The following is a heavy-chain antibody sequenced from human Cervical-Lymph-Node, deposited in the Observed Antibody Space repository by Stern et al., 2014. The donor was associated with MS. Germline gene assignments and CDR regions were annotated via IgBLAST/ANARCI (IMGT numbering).Heavy chain of an antibody. CDR2: IIPIFGTA. Sequence: QVQLVESGAEVKKPGSSVKVSCKASGGTFSSYAISWVRQAPGQGLEWMGGIIPIFGTANYAQKFQGRVTITADESTSTAYMELSSLRSEDTAVYYCASPFTYYYDSSGYPLDYWGQGTLVTVSS. D-gene: IGHD3-22*01. V-gene: IGHV1-69*01. CDR3: ASPFTYYYDSSGYPLDY. CDR1: GGTFSSYA. J-gene: IGHJ4*02.